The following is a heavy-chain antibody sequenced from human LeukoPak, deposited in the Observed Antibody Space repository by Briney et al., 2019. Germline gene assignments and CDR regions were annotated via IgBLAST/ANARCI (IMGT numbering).Heavy chain of an antibody. CDR3: ARDRGSGSYNGAFDI. CDR1: GYTFTGYY. Sequence: ASVKVSCKASGYTFTGYYMHWVRQAPGQGLEWMGWINPSSGGTNYAQKFQGRVTMTRDTSISTAYMELSRLRAGDTAVYHCARDRGSGSYNGAFDIWGQGTMVSVSS. CDR2: INPSSGGT. J-gene: IGHJ3*02. V-gene: IGHV1-2*02. D-gene: IGHD3-10*01.